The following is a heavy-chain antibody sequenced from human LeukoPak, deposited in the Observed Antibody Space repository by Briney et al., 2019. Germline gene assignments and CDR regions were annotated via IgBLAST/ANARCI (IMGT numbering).Heavy chain of an antibody. V-gene: IGHV4-4*07. D-gene: IGHD3-22*01. CDR2: IYTSGST. CDR3: ARMPAYYYDSSGYGWFDP. CDR1: GGSISSYY. J-gene: IGHJ5*02. Sequence: SETLSLTCTVSGGSISSYYWSWIRQPAGKGLEWIGRIYTSGSTNYNPSLKSRVTMSVDTSKNQFSLKLSSVTAADTAVYYCARMPAYYYDSSGYGWFDPWGQATLVTVSS.